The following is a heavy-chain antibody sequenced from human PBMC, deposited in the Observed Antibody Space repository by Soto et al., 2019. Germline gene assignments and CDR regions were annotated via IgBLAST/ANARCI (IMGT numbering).Heavy chain of an antibody. CDR3: ARGREQWLVDAFDI. CDR2: INHSGST. Sequence: SETLSLTCAVYGGSFSGYYWSWIRQPPGKGLEWIGEINHSGSTNYNPSLKSRVTISVDTSKNQFSLKVSSVTAADTAVYYCARGREQWLVDAFDIWGQGTMVTVS. V-gene: IGHV4-34*01. CDR1: GGSFSGYY. J-gene: IGHJ3*02. D-gene: IGHD6-19*01.